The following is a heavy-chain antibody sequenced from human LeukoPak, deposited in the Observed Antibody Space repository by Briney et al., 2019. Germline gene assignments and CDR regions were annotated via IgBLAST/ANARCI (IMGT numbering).Heavy chain of an antibody. CDR2: IYYSGST. CDR3: ARVVCSSTSCASYSFDY. D-gene: IGHD2-2*01. V-gene: IGHV4-30-4*01. CDR1: GGSISSGDYY. Sequence: SETLSLTCTVSGGSISSGDYYWSRIRQPPGKGLEGIGYIYYSGSTYYNPSLKSRVTMSVDTYKNQFSLKLSSVTAADTAVYYCARVVCSSTSCASYSFDYWGQGTLVTVSS. J-gene: IGHJ4*02.